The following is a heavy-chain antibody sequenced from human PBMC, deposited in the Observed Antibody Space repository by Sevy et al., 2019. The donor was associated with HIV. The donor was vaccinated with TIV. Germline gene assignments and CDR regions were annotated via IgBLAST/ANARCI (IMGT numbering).Heavy chain of an antibody. CDR1: GYAFTGYW. Sequence: ASVKVSCKTSGYAFTGYWIHWVRQAPGQGLEWMGRINPISGGTDDSHKFKGRVIMTRDTSISTAYLEVRRLTSDDTAVYYCARAKTDFWMGGMDVWGQGTTVTVSS. CDR3: ARAKTDFWMGGMDV. V-gene: IGHV1-2*06. D-gene: IGHD3-3*01. J-gene: IGHJ6*02. CDR2: INPISGGT.